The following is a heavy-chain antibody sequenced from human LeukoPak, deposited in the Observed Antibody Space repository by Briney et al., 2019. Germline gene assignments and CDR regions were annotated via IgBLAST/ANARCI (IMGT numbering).Heavy chain of an antibody. CDR2: IKSKTDGGTT. CDR3: TTPLYGDYYFDY. D-gene: IGHD4-17*01. Sequence: PGGSLRLSCADSGFTFSNAWMSWVRQAPGKGLEWVGRIKSKTDGGTTDYAAPVKGRFTISRDDSKNTLYLQMNSLKTEDTAVYYCTTPLYGDYYFDYWGQGTLVTVSS. J-gene: IGHJ4*02. CDR1: GFTFSNAW. V-gene: IGHV3-15*01.